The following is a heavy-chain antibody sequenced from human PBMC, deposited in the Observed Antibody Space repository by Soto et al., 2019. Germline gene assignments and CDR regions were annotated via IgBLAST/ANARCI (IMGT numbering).Heavy chain of an antibody. Sequence: GGSLRLSCAVSGFTFSSYGMHWVRQAPGKGLEWVAHISYDGSNEHYVDSVKGRFTISRDNSKNTLYLQMNSLRAEDTAVYYCARDRQLWSYYYGMDVWGQGTTVTASS. V-gene: IGHV3-30*03. D-gene: IGHD5-18*01. CDR2: ISYDGSNE. CDR3: ARDRQLWSYYYGMDV. J-gene: IGHJ6*02. CDR1: GFTFSSYG.